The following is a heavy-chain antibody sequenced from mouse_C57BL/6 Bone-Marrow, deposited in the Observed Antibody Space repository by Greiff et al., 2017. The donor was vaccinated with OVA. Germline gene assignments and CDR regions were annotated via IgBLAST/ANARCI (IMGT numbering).Heavy chain of an antibody. V-gene: IGHV1-82*01. J-gene: IGHJ3*01. D-gene: IGHD2-4*01. CDR1: GYAFSSSW. CDR2: IYPGDGDT. Sequence: QVQLQQSGPELVKPGASVKISCKASGYAFSSSWMNWVKQRPGKGLEWIGRIYPGDGDTNYNGKFKGKATLTADKSSSTAYMQLSSLTSEDSAVYFCARVDYDPFAYWGQGTLVTVSA. CDR3: ARVDYDPFAY.